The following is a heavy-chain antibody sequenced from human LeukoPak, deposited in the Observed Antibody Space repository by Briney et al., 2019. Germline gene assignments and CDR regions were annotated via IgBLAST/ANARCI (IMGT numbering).Heavy chain of an antibody. V-gene: IGHV4-59*01. CDR1: GGSISRYY. D-gene: IGHD5-12*01. J-gene: IGHJ4*02. CDR2: IYYSGST. CDR3: ARAIVASPTRPFYFDY. Sequence: PSETLSLTCTVSGGSISRYYWSWIRQPPGKGLEWIGYIYYSGSTNYNPSLKSRVTISVDTSKDQFSLKLSSVTAADTAVYYCARAIVASPTRPFYFDYWGQGTLVTVSS.